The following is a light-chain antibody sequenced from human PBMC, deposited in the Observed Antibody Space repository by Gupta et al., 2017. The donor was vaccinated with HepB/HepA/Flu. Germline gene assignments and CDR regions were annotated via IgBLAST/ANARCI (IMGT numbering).Light chain of an antibody. V-gene: IGKV1-16*02. J-gene: IGKJ1*01. CDR3: QQDDSYPRT. Sequence: DIQMTRSPSSLSASLGDRVTITCRASQGISNYLAWFQQKPGKAPKYLISAASSVKIGVPSKFTGSGSGTDFTPTISSLQPEDFASYYCQQDDSYPRTFGQGTRLEIK. CDR1: QGISNY. CDR2: AAS.